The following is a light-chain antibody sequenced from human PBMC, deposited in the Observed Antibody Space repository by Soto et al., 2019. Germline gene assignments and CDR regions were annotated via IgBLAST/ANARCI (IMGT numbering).Light chain of an antibody. V-gene: IGKV1-39*01. CDR3: HQTAGSRTWT. Sequence: DIQMTQSPSSLSASVGDRVTITCRASQIIGSSLNWYQQKPGKVPKVLIYHASTLASGVPPRFSGSGSGTDLALTISSLQPEDFATYYCHQTAGSRTWTFGQGTRVEAK. J-gene: IGKJ1*01. CDR2: HAS. CDR1: QIIGSS.